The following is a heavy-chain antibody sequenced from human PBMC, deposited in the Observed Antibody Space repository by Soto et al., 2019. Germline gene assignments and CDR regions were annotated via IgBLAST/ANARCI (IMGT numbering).Heavy chain of an antibody. J-gene: IGHJ6*02. CDR3: VRYGGSYGYLYYYYYGMDV. CDR1: GYSFTSYW. Sequence: GESLKISCKGSGYSFTSYWIGWVRQMPGKGLEWMGIIYPGDSDTRYSPSFQGQVTISADKSISTAYLQWSSLKASDTAMYYCVRYGGSYGYLYYYYYGMDVWGQGTTVTVSS. CDR2: IYPGDSDT. D-gene: IGHD5-18*01. V-gene: IGHV5-51*01.